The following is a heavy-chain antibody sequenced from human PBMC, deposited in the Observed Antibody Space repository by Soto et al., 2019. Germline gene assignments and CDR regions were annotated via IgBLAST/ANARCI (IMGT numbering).Heavy chain of an antibody. V-gene: IGHV4-34*01. D-gene: IGHD1-20*01. CDR3: ATRITVFGLLIPPFDP. J-gene: IGHJ5*02. Sequence: PSETLSLTCAVYGGSVNGYCWNWFRQPPGKGLEWIGEINHTGGTHYNPSIKSRVTMSVDTSKNQFSLRLSSVTAADTAIYYCATRITVFGLLIPPFDPWGQGTQVTVSS. CDR1: GGSVNGYC. CDR2: INHTGGT.